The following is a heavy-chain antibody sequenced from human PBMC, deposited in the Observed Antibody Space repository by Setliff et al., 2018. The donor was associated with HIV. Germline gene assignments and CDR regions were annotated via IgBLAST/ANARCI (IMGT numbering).Heavy chain of an antibody. CDR2: ISSDGISK. D-gene: IGHD3-22*01. CDR3: AREGGSSGYCGYFDY. CDR1: GFT. J-gene: IGHJ4*02. V-gene: IGHV3-30*01. Sequence: SLRLSCAAFGFTVHWVRQAPGKGLEWVSAISSDGISKYYAESVKGRFTISRDNSKNTVYLQMDSLPAEDTAVYYCAREGGSSGYCGYFDYWGQGTLVTVSS.